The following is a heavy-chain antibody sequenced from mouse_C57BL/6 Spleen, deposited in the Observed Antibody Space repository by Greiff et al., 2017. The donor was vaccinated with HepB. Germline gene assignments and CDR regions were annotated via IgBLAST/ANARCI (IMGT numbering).Heavy chain of an antibody. V-gene: IGHV1-81*01. D-gene: IGHD2-12*01. CDR1: GYTFTSYG. Sequence: VKQSCKASGYTFTSYGISWVKQRTGQGLEWIGEIYPRSGNTYYNEKFKGKATLTADKSSSTAYMELRSLTSEDSAVYFCAREGGDYKGYYFDYWGQGTTLTVSS. CDR2: IYPRSGNT. J-gene: IGHJ2*01. CDR3: AREGGDYKGYYFDY.